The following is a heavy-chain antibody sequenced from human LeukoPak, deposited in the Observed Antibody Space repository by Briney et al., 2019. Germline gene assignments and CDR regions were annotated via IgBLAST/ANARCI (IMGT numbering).Heavy chain of an antibody. CDR1: GFTVSSNY. J-gene: IGHJ4*02. CDR2: IYSGGST. CDR3: ATGIQLWFDY. V-gene: IGHV3-53*01. D-gene: IGHD5-18*01. Sequence: GGSLRLSCAASGFTVSSNYMSWVRQAPGKGLEWVSVIYSGGSTYYSDSVKGRFTISRDNSKNTLYLQMDSLRAEDTAVYYGATGIQLWFDYWGQGTLVTVSS.